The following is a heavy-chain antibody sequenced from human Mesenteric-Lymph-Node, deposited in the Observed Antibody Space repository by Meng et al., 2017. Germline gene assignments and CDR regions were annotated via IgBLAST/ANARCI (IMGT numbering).Heavy chain of an antibody. CDR3: ARSSYNWVWGTDYYFDY. D-gene: IGHD3-16*01. Sequence: GESLKISCKGSGYSFTSYWIGWVRQMPGKGLEWMGIIYPGDSDTKYSPSFEGQVSISADKSINTAYLQWSNLKASDTAMYYCARSSYNWVWGTDYYFDYWGQGTLVTVSS. CDR2: IYPGDSDT. CDR1: GYSFTSYW. J-gene: IGHJ4*02. V-gene: IGHV5-51*01.